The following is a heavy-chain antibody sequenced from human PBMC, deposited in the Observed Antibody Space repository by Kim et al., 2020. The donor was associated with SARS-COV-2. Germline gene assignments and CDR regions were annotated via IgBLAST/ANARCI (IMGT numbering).Heavy chain of an antibody. CDR3: ASRGLYDYGDYRALN. CDR2: ISSSGSTI. D-gene: IGHD4-17*01. J-gene: IGHJ4*02. Sequence: GGSLRLSCAASGFTFSSYEMNWVRQAPGKGLEWVSYISSSGSTIYYADSVKGRFTISRDNAKNSLYLQMNSLRAEDTAVYYCASRGLYDYGDYRALNWGQGTLVTVSS. CDR1: GFTFSSYE. V-gene: IGHV3-48*03.